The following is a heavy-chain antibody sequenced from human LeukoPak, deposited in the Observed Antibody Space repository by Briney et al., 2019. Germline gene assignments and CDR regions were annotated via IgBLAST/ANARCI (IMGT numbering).Heavy chain of an antibody. J-gene: IGHJ4*02. D-gene: IGHD4-17*01. V-gene: IGHV4-39*01. CDR2: IYYSGNT. CDR3: ARVWITVTTFPFDY. CDR1: GVSISSSNSY. Sequence: SETLSLTCTVSGVSISSSNSYWGWIRQPPGKGLEWIGSIYYSGNTYYNASLKSQVSISIDTSKNQFSLRLTSVTAADTAVYYCARVWITVTTFPFDYWGQGTLVTVSS.